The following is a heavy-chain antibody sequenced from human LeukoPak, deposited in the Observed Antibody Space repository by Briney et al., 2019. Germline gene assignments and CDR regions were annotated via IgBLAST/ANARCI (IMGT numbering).Heavy chain of an antibody. CDR1: GYTFTGYY. Sequence: ASVKVSCKASGYTFTGYYMHWVRQAPGQGLEWMGWINPNSGGTNYAQKFQGRVTMTRDTSISTAYMELSRLRSDDTAVYYCARRITIFGVVRHGYYFDYWGQGTLVTVSS. J-gene: IGHJ4*02. CDR2: INPNSGGT. V-gene: IGHV1-2*02. CDR3: ARRITIFGVVRHGYYFDY. D-gene: IGHD3-3*01.